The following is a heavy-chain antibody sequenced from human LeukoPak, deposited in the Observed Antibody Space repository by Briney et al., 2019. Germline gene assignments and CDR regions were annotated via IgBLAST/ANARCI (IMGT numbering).Heavy chain of an antibody. V-gene: IGHV4-59*08. CDR1: GGSISSYY. Sequence: SETLSLTCTVSGGSISSYYWSWIRQPPGRGLEWIGYIYYSGSTYYNPSLKSRVTISVDTSKNQFSLKLSSVTAADTAVYYCARRGVTMVRGARSDPWGQGTLVTVSS. J-gene: IGHJ5*02. CDR2: IYYSGST. D-gene: IGHD3-10*01. CDR3: ARRGVTMVRGARSDP.